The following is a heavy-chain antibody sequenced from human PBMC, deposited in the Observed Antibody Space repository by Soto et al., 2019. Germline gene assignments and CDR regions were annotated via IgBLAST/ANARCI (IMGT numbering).Heavy chain of an antibody. D-gene: IGHD2-21*02. CDR1: GGSISGYY. Sequence: SETLSLTCTVSGGSISGYYWSWIRQPPGKGLEWIGYMYNTGSTVYNPSFKSRDTISVDTSKNQFSLKLNSVTAADTAEYYCARDLWGYCGTDCYPLDVWGQGTTVT. V-gene: IGHV4-59*01. J-gene: IGHJ6*02. CDR2: MYNTGST. CDR3: ARDLWGYCGTDCYPLDV.